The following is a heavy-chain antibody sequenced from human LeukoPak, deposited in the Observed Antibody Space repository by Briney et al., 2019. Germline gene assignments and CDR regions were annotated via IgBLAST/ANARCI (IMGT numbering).Heavy chain of an antibody. CDR1: GGSISSYC. CDR3: ARELSWFGELEVNFDY. CDR2: IYTSGST. Sequence: SETLSLTCTVSGGSISSYCWSWIRQPAGKGLEWIGRIYTSGSTNYNPSLKSRVTMSVDTSKNQFSLKLSSVTAADTAVYYCARELSWFGELEVNFDYWGQGTLVTISS. J-gene: IGHJ4*02. V-gene: IGHV4-4*07. D-gene: IGHD3-10*01.